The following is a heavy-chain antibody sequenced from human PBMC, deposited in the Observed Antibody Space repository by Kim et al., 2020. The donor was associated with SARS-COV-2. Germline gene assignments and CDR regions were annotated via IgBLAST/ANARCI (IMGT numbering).Heavy chain of an antibody. J-gene: IGHJ4*02. D-gene: IGHD3-9*01. Sequence: SETLSLTCTVSGGSISSGGYYWSWIRQHPGKGLEWIGYIYYSGSTYYNPSLKSRVTISVDTSKNQFSLKLSSVTAADTAVYYCASYDILTGYYIYYWGQGTLVTVSS. CDR3: ASYDILTGYYIYY. V-gene: IGHV4-31*03. CDR1: GGSISSGGYY. CDR2: IYYSGST.